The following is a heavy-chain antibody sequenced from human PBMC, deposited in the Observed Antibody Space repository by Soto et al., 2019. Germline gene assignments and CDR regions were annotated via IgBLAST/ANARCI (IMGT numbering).Heavy chain of an antibody. D-gene: IGHD6-6*01. CDR2: TYYRAKWYN. CDR1: GDSVSSNSAA. V-gene: IGHV6-1*01. CDR3: ALSIGTIYYYGLDV. J-gene: IGHJ6*02. Sequence: PSLSLSLTCGISGDSVSSNSAAWHWIRQSPSRGLEWLGRTYYRAKWYNDYAEAVRSRITINPDTPKNQFSLQLNSVTPEDTAVYYCALSIGTIYYYGLDVWGQGTTVTVSS.